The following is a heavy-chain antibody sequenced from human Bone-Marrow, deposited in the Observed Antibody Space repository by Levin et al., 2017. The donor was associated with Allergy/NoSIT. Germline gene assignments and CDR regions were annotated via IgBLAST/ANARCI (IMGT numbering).Heavy chain of an antibody. J-gene: IGHJ4*02. D-gene: IGHD5-18*01. CDR3: AKESNVDTSMAN. V-gene: IGHV3-30*18. CDR1: GFTFSSFG. CDR2: ITYDGSNK. Sequence: PGGSLRLSCAASGFTFSSFGMHWVRQAPGKGPECVAHITYDGSNKNYVDSVKGRFTISRDNSKNTLYLQMNSLRTEDTSMYYCAKESNVDTSMANWGQGTLVTVSS.